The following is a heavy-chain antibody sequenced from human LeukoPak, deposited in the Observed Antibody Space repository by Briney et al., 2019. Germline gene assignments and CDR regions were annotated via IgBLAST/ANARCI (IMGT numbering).Heavy chain of an antibody. V-gene: IGHV3-23*01. J-gene: IGHJ4*02. CDR3: ASRPGSTFGPPDY. CDR1: GFTFSSQA. D-gene: IGHD2/OR15-2a*01. CDR2: ISGSGDNT. Sequence: GGSLRLSCAASGFTFSSQAMSWVRQAPGKGLEWVSRISGSGDNTDYPDSVKGRFIISRDNSKNTLYLQMNSLRVEDTALYYCASRPGSTFGPPDYWGQGTLVSVSS.